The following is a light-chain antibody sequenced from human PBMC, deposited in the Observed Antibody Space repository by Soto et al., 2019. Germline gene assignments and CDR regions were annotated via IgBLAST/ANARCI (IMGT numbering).Light chain of an antibody. J-gene: IGLJ3*02. CDR2: GVS. V-gene: IGLV2-11*01. CDR3: CSYAGSYTLV. CDR1: SSDVGGYNY. Sequence: QSVLTQPRSVSGSPGQSVTISCTGTSSDVGGYNYVSWYQQHPGKAPKLMIYGVSKRPSGVPDRFSGSKSGNTASLTISGLQAEDEADYYCCSYAGSYTLVFGGGTKVTVL.